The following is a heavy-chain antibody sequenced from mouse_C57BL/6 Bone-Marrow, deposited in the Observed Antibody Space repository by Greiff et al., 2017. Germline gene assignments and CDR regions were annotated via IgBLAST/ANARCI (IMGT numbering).Heavy chain of an antibody. CDR3: ARGLFDY. Sequence: VQLQQSGAELVMPGASVKLSCKASGYTFTSYWMHWVKQRPGQGLEWIGEIDPSDSYTNYNKKFKGKSTLTVDKSSRTPYIQLSSLLSEDSAVYYCARGLFDYWGQGTTLTVSS. CDR1: GYTFTSYW. V-gene: IGHV1-69*01. J-gene: IGHJ2*01. CDR2: IDPSDSYT.